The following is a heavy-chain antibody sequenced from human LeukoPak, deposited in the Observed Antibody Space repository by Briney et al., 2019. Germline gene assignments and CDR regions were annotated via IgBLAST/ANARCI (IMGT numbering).Heavy chain of an antibody. CDR1: EFTFDDYA. Sequence: GRSLRLSCAASEFTFDDYAMHWVRQAPGKGLEWVSGINWNSDIIGYADSVKGRFSISRDNAKKSLHLQMNSLKPEDTALYYCAKDNGAVATSRYGMDVWGQGTTVTVS. CDR2: INWNSDII. V-gene: IGHV3-9*01. CDR3: AKDNGAVATSRYGMDV. J-gene: IGHJ6*02. D-gene: IGHD6-19*01.